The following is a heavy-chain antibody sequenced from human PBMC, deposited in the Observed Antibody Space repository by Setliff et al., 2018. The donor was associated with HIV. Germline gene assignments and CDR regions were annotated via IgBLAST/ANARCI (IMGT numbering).Heavy chain of an antibody. CDR1: GYSISSGYY. CDR3: ARGRTGHDY. V-gene: IGHV4-38-2*01. CDR2: VYTTGGT. J-gene: IGHJ4*02. D-gene: IGHD1-26*01. Sequence: SETLSLTCAVSGYSISSGYYWGWIRQPPGKGLEWIGHVYTTGGTSYNPSLMSRVTISIDTSKTQFSLKLSSLTAADTAVYCCARGRTGHDYWGQGTLVTVSS.